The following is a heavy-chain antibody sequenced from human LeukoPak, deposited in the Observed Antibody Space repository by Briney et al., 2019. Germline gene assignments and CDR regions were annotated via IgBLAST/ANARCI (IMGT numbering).Heavy chain of an antibody. J-gene: IGHJ5*02. Sequence: GGSLRLSCAASGFTFSSYSMHWVRQAPGKGLEWVAVISYDGSNKYYRDSVKGRFTIYRDNSKNTLYLQMNSLRAEDTAVYYCARPTKEGSSWYWWFDPWGQGTLVTVSS. D-gene: IGHD6-13*01. CDR2: ISYDGSNK. CDR3: ARPTKEGSSWYWWFDP. CDR1: GFTFSSYS. V-gene: IGHV3-30*03.